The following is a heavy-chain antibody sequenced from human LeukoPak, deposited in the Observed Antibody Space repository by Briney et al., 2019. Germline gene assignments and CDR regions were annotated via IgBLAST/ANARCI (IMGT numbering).Heavy chain of an antibody. CDR1: GFTFSTYG. V-gene: IGHV3-23*01. D-gene: IGHD3-22*01. J-gene: IGHJ4*02. Sequence: GGSLRLSCAVSGFTFSTYGMSWVRQAPGKGLDWVSAVTSGGTTNYADSVTGRFTISRDNSKNTLYLQMNSLRAEDTAVYYCAKDRYYDNSGNHYESEYWGQGTLVTVSS. CDR2: VTSGGTT. CDR3: AKDRYYDNSGNHYESEY.